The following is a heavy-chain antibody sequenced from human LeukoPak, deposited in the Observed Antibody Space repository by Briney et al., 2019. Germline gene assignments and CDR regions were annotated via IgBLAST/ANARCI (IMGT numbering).Heavy chain of an antibody. Sequence: ASVKVSCKASGNSFTHYNIHWVRLAPGQGLEWVGIITPSNGATNYAQKFRGRVTMTRDTSTSTLNMELSSLQSDDTAVYYCTREDAGPYRFDEWGQGTLVTVSS. CDR2: ITPSNGAT. J-gene: IGHJ4*02. CDR1: GNSFTHYN. V-gene: IGHV1-46*01. D-gene: IGHD2-8*01. CDR3: TREDAGPYRFDE.